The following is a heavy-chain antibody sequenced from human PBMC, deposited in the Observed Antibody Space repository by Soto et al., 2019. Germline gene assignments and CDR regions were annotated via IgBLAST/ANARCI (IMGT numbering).Heavy chain of an antibody. CDR3: AREGYALCGADAPFATFTLES. J-gene: IGHJ4*02. CDR2: IYHSGST. CDR1: GGSISSGGYF. D-gene: IGHD2-21*01. V-gene: IGHV4-31*03. Sequence: SETLSLTCTVSGGSISSGGYFWNWLRQHPGKGLEWIGFIYHSGSTFYSPSLQSRVSISVDTSKNQFSLKLSSVTPADTAVYYCAREGYALCGADAPFATFTLESWGLETLVTASS.